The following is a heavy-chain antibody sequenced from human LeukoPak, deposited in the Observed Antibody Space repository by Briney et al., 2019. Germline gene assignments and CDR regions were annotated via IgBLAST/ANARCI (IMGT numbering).Heavy chain of an antibody. J-gene: IGHJ4*02. V-gene: IGHV1-46*01. CDR3: ARDPELLGASDY. D-gene: IGHD1-26*01. Sequence: GASVKVSCKASGYTFTGYYMHWVRQAPGQGLEWMGIINPSGGSTSYAQKFQGRVTMTRDTSTSTVYMELSSLRSEDTAVYYCARDPELLGASDYWGQGTLVTVSS. CDR1: GYTFTGYY. CDR2: INPSGGST.